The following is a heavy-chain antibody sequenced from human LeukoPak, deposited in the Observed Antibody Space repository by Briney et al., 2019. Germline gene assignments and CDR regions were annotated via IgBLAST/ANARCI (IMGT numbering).Heavy chain of an antibody. Sequence: PGGTLRLSRAASGFTFSDYYMSWVRQARRKGLEGASYISGSSSYTIYADSVKGRFTISRDNAKNSLYLQMNSLRAEDMAVYYCARVTLYAETALDYWGQGTLVTVSS. J-gene: IGHJ4*02. D-gene: IGHD4-17*01. CDR2: ISGSSSYT. CDR3: ARVTLYAETALDY. V-gene: IGHV3-11*06. CDR1: GFTFSDYY.